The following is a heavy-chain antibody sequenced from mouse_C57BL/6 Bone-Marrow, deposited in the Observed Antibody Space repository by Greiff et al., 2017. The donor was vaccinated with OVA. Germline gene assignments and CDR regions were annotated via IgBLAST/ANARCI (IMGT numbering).Heavy chain of an antibody. Sequence: VQLQQSGAELVRPGASVTLSCKASGYTFTDYEMHWVKQTPVHGLEWIGAIDPETGGTAYNQKFKGKAILTADKSSSTAYMELRSLTSEDSAVYYCSYYGNLGRFAYWGQGTLVTVSA. J-gene: IGHJ3*01. V-gene: IGHV1-15*01. D-gene: IGHD2-10*01. CDR2: IDPETGGT. CDR1: GYTFTDYE. CDR3: SYYGNLGRFAY.